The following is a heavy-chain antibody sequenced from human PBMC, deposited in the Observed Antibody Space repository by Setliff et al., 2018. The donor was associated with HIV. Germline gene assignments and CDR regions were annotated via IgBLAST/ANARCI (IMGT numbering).Heavy chain of an antibody. D-gene: IGHD3-10*01. CDR2: ISDSGTTT. Sequence: PGGSLRLSCAASGFTFSNYEMNWVRQAPGKGLEWVAYISDSGTTTYYADFVKGRFTISRDNAKNSLYMQMNSLRAEDTAVYYCARRETGVLYFGTFYYYGMDVWGQGTTVTVSS. V-gene: IGHV3-48*03. J-gene: IGHJ6*02. CDR3: ARRETGVLYFGTFYYYGMDV. CDR1: GFTFSNYE.